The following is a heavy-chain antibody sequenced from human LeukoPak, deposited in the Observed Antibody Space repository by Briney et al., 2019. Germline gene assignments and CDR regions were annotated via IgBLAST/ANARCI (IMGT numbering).Heavy chain of an antibody. CDR3: AKSGQLWSPFDY. V-gene: IGHV3-23*01. CDR2: ISGRGTST. J-gene: IGHJ4*02. D-gene: IGHD5-18*01. CDR1: GFTFSSYA. Sequence: PGRSLRLSCAASGFTFSSYAMSWVRQAPGKGLEWVSVISGRGTSTYYADSVKGRFTISRDNSKNTLYLQMNSLRAEDTAVYYCAKSGQLWSPFDYWGQGTLVTVSS.